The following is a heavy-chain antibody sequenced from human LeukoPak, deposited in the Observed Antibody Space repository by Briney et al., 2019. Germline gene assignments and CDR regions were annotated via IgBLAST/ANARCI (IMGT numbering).Heavy chain of an antibody. J-gene: IGHJ6*02. V-gene: IGHV1-8*01. Sequence: ASVKVSCKASVYTFTSYDINWVRQATGQGLEWIGWMNPNSGNTGYAQKFQGRVTMTRDTSISTAYMELSRLRSDDTAVYYCAGRLDYGDYRPASYYYGMDVWGQGTTVTVSS. CDR1: VYTFTSYD. CDR3: AGRLDYGDYRPASYYYGMDV. D-gene: IGHD4-17*01. CDR2: MNPNSGNT.